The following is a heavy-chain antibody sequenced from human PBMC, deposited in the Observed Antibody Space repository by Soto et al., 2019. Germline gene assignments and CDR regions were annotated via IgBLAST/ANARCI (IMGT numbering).Heavy chain of an antibody. Sequence: EVQLVESGGGLIQPGGSLRLSCAASGFTVSSNYMSWVRQAPGKGLEWVSVIYSDGSTFYADSVKGRFTISRDNSKNTLYIQMNSVRAEDTAVYYCARVGYAVTTGGAFDIWGQGTMVTVSS. V-gene: IGHV3-53*01. CDR2: IYSDGST. CDR3: ARVGYAVTTGGAFDI. D-gene: IGHD4-17*01. CDR1: GFTVSSNY. J-gene: IGHJ3*02.